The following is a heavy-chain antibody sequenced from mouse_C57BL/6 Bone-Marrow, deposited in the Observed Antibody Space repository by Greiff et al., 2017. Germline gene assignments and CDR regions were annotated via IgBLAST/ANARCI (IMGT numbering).Heavy chain of an antibody. CDR2: IDPSDSYT. CDR3: ARLWFAY. CDR1: GYTFTSYW. J-gene: IGHJ3*01. V-gene: IGHV1-59*01. Sequence: QVQLQQPGAELVRPGTSVKLSCKASGYTFTSYWMHWVKQRPGQGLEWIGVIDPSDSYTNYNQKFKGQATLTVDTSASTAYMQLSSLTSEDSAVYYCARLWFAYWGQGTLVTVSA.